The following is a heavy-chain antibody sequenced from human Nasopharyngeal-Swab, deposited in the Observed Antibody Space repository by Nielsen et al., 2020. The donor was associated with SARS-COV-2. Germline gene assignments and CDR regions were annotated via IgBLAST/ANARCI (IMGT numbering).Heavy chain of an antibody. D-gene: IGHD3-10*01. CDR2: FDPEDGET. Sequence: ASVKVSCKVSGYTLTELSMHWVRQAPGKGLEWMGGFDPEDGETIYAQKFQGRVTMTEDTSTDTAYMELSGLRSEDTAVYYCATEPAMVRGGWFDPWGQGTLVTVSS. CDR3: ATEPAMVRGGWFDP. CDR1: GYTLTELS. J-gene: IGHJ5*02. V-gene: IGHV1-24*01.